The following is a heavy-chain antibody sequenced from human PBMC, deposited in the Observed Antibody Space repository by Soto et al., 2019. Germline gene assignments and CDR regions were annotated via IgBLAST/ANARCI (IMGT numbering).Heavy chain of an antibody. CDR1: GYTFTSYG. CDR2: INAYSGNT. Sequence: QVQLVQSGAEVKKPGASVKVSCKASGYTFTSYGINWVRQAPGQGLEWMGRINAYSGNTNYAQKFQGRVTMTSDTSTSTAYMELMSLRSDDTAVYYCASSVDYWGQGTLVTVSS. J-gene: IGHJ4*02. CDR3: ASSVDY. V-gene: IGHV1-18*01.